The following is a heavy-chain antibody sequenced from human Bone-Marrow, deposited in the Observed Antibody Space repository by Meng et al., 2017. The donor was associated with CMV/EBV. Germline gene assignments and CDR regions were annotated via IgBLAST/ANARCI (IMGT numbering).Heavy chain of an antibody. CDR3: ARDRQLRRLRPSSADV. Sequence: ETLSLTCAASGFTFSSYWMSWVRQAPGKGLEWVANIKQDGSEKYYVDSVKGRFTISRDNAKNSLYLQMNSLRAEDTAVYYCARDRQLRRLRPSSADVWGQGTTVTVSS. D-gene: IGHD3-3*01. V-gene: IGHV3-7*01. CDR1: GFTFSSYW. CDR2: IKQDGSEK. J-gene: IGHJ6*02.